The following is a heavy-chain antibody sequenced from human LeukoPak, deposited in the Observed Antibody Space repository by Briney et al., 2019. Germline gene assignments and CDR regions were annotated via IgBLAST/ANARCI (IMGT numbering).Heavy chain of an antibody. D-gene: IGHD2-2*01. J-gene: IGHJ4*02. V-gene: IGHV3-74*01. CDR1: GFTFSSYW. CDR2: INSDGSIT. Sequence: PGGSLRLSCAAPGFTFSSYWMHWVRQAPGKGLVWVSRINSDGSITSYADSVKGRFTISRDNAKNTLYLQMNSLRAEDTAVSYCARFLNYCSSTSCYVRVFDYWGQGTLVTVSS. CDR3: ARFLNYCSSTSCYVRVFDY.